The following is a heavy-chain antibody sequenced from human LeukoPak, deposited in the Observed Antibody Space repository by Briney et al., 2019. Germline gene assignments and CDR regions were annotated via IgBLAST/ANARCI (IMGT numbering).Heavy chain of an antibody. CDR3: ARVGSYSSSWSFDY. D-gene: IGHD6-13*01. J-gene: IGHJ4*02. CDR1: GYTFTSYG. Sequence: ASVKVSCKASGYTFTSYGISWVRQAPGQGLEWMGWISAYNGNTNYSQKLQGRVTITTDTSTSTAYMELSSLRSEDTAVYYCARVGSYSSSWSFDYWGQGTLVTVSS. V-gene: IGHV1-18*01. CDR2: ISAYNGNT.